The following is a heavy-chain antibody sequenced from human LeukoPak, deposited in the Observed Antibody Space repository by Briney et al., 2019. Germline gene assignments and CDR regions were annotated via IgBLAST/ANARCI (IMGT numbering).Heavy chain of an antibody. J-gene: IGHJ4*02. D-gene: IGHD3-10*01. CDR2: ISGSGGST. V-gene: IGHV3-23*01. CDR3: AKEGTMVRGVILYFDY. CDR1: GFTFSSYA. Sequence: AGSLRLSCAASGFTFSSYAMSWVRQAPGKGLEWVSAISGSGGSTYYADSVKGRFTISRDNSKNTLYLQMNSLRAEDTAIYYCAKEGTMVRGVILYFDYWGQGTLVTVSA.